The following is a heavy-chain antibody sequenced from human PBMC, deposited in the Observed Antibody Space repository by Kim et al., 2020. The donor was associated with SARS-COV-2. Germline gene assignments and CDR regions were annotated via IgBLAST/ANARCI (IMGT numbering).Heavy chain of an antibody. J-gene: IGHJ2*01. CDR3: AKVLDTGDWYFDL. V-gene: IGHV3-9*01. D-gene: IGHD7-27*01. CDR2: ISWNSGSI. CDR1: GFTFDDYA. Sequence: GGSLRLSCAASGFTFDDYAMHWVRQAPGKGLEWVSGISWNSGSIGYADSVKGRFTISRDNAKNSLYLQMNSLRAEDTALYYCAKVLDTGDWYFDLWGRGTLVTVSS.